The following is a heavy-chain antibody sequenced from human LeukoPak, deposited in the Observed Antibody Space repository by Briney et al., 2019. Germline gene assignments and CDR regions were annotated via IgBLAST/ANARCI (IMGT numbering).Heavy chain of an antibody. CDR3: ARDRAGYSYGTYFDY. CDR1: GFTFSSYS. Sequence: GGSLRLSCAASGFTFSSYSMNWVRQAPGKGLEWVSSISSSSSSIYYADSVNGRFTISRDNAKNSLYLQMNSLRAEDTAVYYCARDRAGYSYGTYFDYWGREPWSPSPQ. CDR2: ISSSSSSI. J-gene: IGHJ4*02. V-gene: IGHV3-21*01. D-gene: IGHD5-18*01.